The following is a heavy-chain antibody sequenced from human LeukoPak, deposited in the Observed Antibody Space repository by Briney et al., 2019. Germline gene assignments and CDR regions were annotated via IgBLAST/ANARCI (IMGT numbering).Heavy chain of an antibody. CDR3: AKGSYYDSSGSLYFAY. D-gene: IGHD3-22*01. V-gene: IGHV3-23*01. CDR1: GFTFSSYA. J-gene: IGHJ4*02. Sequence: GGSLRLSCAASGFTFSSYAMSWVRQAPGKGLEWVSGISGSGDNTYYADSVKGRFTISRDNSKNTLYVQVNSLGTEDTAAYYCAKGSYYDSSGSLYFAYWGQGTLVTVSS. CDR2: ISGSGDNT.